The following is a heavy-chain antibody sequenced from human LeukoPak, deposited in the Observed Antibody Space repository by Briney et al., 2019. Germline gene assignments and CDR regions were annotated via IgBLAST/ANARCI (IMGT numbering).Heavy chain of an antibody. V-gene: IGHV3-23*01. D-gene: IGHD4-17*01. CDR2: FGGAGGGSNT. Sequence: GGALRLSCAASGLAFSRHAMTWVRQAPGKGLEWVSSFGGAGGGSNTYYADSVKGRFTIARDNSKSVVFLHLNGLRAEDTAVYFCAPVSEPPTVTTFDYWGQGTMVVVSS. CDR1: GLAFSRHA. CDR3: APVSEPPTVTTFDY. J-gene: IGHJ4*02.